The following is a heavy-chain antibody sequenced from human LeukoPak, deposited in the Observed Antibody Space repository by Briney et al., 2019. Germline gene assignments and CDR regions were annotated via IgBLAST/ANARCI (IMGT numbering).Heavy chain of an antibody. Sequence: GGSLRLSFAASGFTFSSYAMSGVRQAPGKGLEGVSAISGSGGSKYYADSVHGRFTISRDNSKNTLYLQVNSLRAEDTAVYYCARDAAFYYYGMDVWGQGTTVTVSS. CDR2: ISGSGGSK. V-gene: IGHV3-23*01. CDR1: GFTFSSYA. J-gene: IGHJ6*02. D-gene: IGHD6-25*01. CDR3: ARDAAFYYYGMDV.